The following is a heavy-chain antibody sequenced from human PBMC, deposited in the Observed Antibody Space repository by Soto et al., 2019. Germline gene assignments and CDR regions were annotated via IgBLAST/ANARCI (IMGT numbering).Heavy chain of an antibody. CDR2: INPSGGST. J-gene: IGHJ6*02. CDR3: ARDYDILTGYARRGLYGMDV. Sequence: GASVKVSCKASGYTFTSYYMHWVRQAPGQGLEWMGIINPSGGSTSYAQKFQGRVTMTRDTSTSTVYMELSSLRSEDTAVYYCARDYDILTGYARRGLYGMDVWGQGTTVTVSS. CDR1: GYTFTSYY. V-gene: IGHV1-46*01. D-gene: IGHD3-9*01.